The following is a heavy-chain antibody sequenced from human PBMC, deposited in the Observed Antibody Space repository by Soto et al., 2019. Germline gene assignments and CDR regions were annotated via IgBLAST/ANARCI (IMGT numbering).Heavy chain of an antibody. J-gene: IGHJ4*02. Sequence: EVQLLESGGGLVQRGGSQRLSCAASGFTFTSYVMSWVRQAPGKGLEWVAGISGGGSTAFYADSVKGRFTISRDNAKNTLVLQMDSLRAEDTAIYYCAKDSNKYSSSLRGRYFDYWGQGTLVTVPS. D-gene: IGHD3-22*01. CDR1: GFTFTSYV. V-gene: IGHV3-23*01. CDR3: AKDSNKYSSSLRGRYFDY. CDR2: ISGGGSTA.